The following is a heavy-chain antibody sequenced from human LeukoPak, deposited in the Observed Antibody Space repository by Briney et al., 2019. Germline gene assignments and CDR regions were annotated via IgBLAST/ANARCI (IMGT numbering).Heavy chain of an antibody. D-gene: IGHD1-1*01. CDR3: VKITSVTGGDC. V-gene: IGHV3-64D*09. J-gene: IGHJ4*02. CDR1: GFTFSAYA. CDR2: ISSNGGSS. Sequence: GGALRLSCSASGFTFSAYAMYWGRQAPGEGLEYVSGISSNGGSSFYADSVKGRFTISRDNSKNTLYLQMSSLRAEDTAVYYCVKITSVTGGDCWGQGTRLTVSS.